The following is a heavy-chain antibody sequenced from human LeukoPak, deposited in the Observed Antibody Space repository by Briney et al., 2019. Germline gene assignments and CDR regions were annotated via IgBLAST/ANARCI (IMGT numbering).Heavy chain of an antibody. D-gene: IGHD3-10*01. CDR3: ARDRRYYGSGSYYGDNWFDP. Sequence: AASEKVSCKASGYTFSSYGISWVRQGPGQGLEGMGWISGYNGNTNYAQKVQGRVTMTTDTSTSTAYMELRSLRSDDTAVYYCARDRRYYGSGSYYGDNWFDPWGQGTLVTVSS. CDR2: ISGYNGNT. V-gene: IGHV1-18*01. J-gene: IGHJ5*02. CDR1: GYTFSSYG.